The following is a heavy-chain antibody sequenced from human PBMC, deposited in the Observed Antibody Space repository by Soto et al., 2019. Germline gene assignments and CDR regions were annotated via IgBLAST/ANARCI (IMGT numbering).Heavy chain of an antibody. J-gene: IGHJ5*02. CDR1: GGSFSGFY. CDR2: INHNGNS. Sequence: PSETLSLTCAASGGSFSGFYWSWIRQPPGRGLEWIGEINHNGNSNYNPALESRVTISVDTSKNQFSLKLISVTAADTAVYYCARSIDPWGQGTLVTVSS. CDR3: ARSIDP. V-gene: IGHV4-34*01.